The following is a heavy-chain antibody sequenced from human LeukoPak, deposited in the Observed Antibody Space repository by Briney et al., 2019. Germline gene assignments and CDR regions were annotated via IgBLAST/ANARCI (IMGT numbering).Heavy chain of an antibody. CDR1: GYTFTDYY. Sequence: GASVKVSCKASGYTFTDYYMHWLRQAPGQGLEWMGWINPNSGGTNYAQKFQGRVTMARDTSITTAYMELSRLRSDDTAVYYCARENDYYEYWGQGTLVTVSS. CDR3: ARENDYYEY. CDR2: INPNSGGT. J-gene: IGHJ4*02. V-gene: IGHV1-2*02.